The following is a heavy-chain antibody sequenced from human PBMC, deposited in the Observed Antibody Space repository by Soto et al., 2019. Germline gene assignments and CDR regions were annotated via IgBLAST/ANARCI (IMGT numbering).Heavy chain of an antibody. D-gene: IGHD6-13*01. Sequence: EVQLVESGGGLVQPGGSLRLSCAASGFTFSSYSMNWVRQAPGKGLEWVSYISSSSSTIYYADSVKGRFIISRDNAKNSLYLQMNSLRAEDTAVYYCARRGYDSSWYSFDPWGQGTLVTVSS. V-gene: IGHV3-48*01. J-gene: IGHJ5*02. CDR1: GFTFSSYS. CDR3: ARRGYDSSWYSFDP. CDR2: ISSSSSTI.